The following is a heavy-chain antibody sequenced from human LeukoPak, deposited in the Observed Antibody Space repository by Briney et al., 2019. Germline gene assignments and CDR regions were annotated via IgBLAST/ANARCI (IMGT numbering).Heavy chain of an antibody. D-gene: IGHD5-18*01. J-gene: IGHJ4*02. CDR2: INWNGGST. Sequence: PGGSLRLSCAASGFTFDDYGMSWVRQAPGKGLEWVSGINWNGGSTGYADSVKGRFTISRDNAKNSLYLQMNSLRAEDRALYYCARVLGDIQLWSYYFDYWGQGTLVTVSS. V-gene: IGHV3-20*04. CDR3: ARVLGDIQLWSYYFDY. CDR1: GFTFDDYG.